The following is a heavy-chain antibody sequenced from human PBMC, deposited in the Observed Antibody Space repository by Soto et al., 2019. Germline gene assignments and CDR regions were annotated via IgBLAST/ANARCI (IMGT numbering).Heavy chain of an antibody. D-gene: IGHD5-18*01. CDR2: ISASGATT. Sequence: GGSQRLSCASSGLTFSTYAMSWVRQVPGKGLEWVSVISASGATTFYTDSVKGRFTISRDNAKNSLYLQMNSLRDEDTAVYYCARDRGYTYGFDFWDQGALVTVSS. J-gene: IGHJ4*02. V-gene: IGHV3-23*01. CDR3: ARDRGYTYGFDF. CDR1: GLTFSTYA.